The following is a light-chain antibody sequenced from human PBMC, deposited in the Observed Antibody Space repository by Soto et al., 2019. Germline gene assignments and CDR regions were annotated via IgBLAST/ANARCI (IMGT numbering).Light chain of an antibody. V-gene: IGLV2-11*01. J-gene: IGLJ3*02. Sequence: QSALTQPRSVSGSPGQSVTISCTGSSSDIGGYNYVSWYQHHPGKAPKLIIYDVLKRPSGVPDRFSGSKSGNTASLTISGLQDEDEADYYCCSYAGSYTLVFGGGTKLTVL. CDR3: CSYAGSYTLV. CDR2: DVL. CDR1: SSDIGGYNY.